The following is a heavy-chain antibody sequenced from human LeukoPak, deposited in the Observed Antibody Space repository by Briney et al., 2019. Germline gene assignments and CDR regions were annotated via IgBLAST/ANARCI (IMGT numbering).Heavy chain of an antibody. J-gene: IGHJ1*01. CDR2: IRSKAYGGTT. CDR3: TRVREGYCSSTSCSYRY. V-gene: IGHV3-49*04. D-gene: IGHD2-2*01. CDR1: GFPFGAYA. Sequence: PGGSLRLSCTASGFPFGAYAMSWARQAPGKGLERVGFIRSKAYGGTTEYAASVKGRFTISRDDSKSIAYLQMNSLKTEDTAVYYCTRVREGYCSSTSCSYRYWGQGTLVTVSS.